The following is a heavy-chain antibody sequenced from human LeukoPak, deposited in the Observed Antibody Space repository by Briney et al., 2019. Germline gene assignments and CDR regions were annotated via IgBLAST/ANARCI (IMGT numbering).Heavy chain of an antibody. CDR1: GFIFSNYA. J-gene: IGHJ6*03. CDR2: IISNGGST. V-gene: IGHV3-64*02. CDR3: ARVKMGATINDYYYYYMDV. D-gene: IGHD1-26*01. Sequence: EPGGSLRLSCTGFIFSNYAVSWVRQAPGKGLEHVSAIISNGGSTHYTDSVKGRFSISRDNSKSTVYLQMGSLRPEDMAVYYCARVKMGATINDYYYYYMDVWGRGTTVTVSS.